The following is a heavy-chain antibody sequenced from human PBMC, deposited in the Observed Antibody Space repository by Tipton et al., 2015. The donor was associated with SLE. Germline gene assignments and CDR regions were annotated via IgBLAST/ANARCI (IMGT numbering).Heavy chain of an antibody. CDR2: IYHSGTT. V-gene: IGHV4-28*01. Sequence: GLVKPSGTLSLTCAVSGVSISSSNWWSWVRQPPGKGLEWIGEIYHSGTTYYNGGTTYYNPSLKSRVTISVDKSKNQFSLRLNSVTAADTAVYFCARIEDLRYYLALDVWGQGTTVTVSS. CDR3: ARIEDLRYYLALDV. CDR1: GVSISSSNW. D-gene: IGHD2-15*01. J-gene: IGHJ6*02.